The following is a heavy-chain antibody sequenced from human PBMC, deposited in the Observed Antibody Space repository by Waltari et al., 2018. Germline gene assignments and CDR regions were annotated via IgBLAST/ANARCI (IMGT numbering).Heavy chain of an antibody. CDR1: GFTFSSYA. Sequence: QVQLVESGGGVVQPGRSLRLSCAASGFTFSSYAMHWVRQAPGKGLEWVAVISYDGSNKYYADSVKGRFTISRDNSKNTLYLQMNSLRAEDTAVYYCAKGVFLEPFDYWGQGTLVTVSS. D-gene: IGHD3-3*01. V-gene: IGHV3-30-3*01. CDR2: ISYDGSNK. J-gene: IGHJ4*02. CDR3: AKGVFLEPFDY.